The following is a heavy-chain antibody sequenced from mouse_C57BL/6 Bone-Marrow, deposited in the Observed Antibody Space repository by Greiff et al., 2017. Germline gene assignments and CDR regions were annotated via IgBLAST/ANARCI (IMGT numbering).Heavy chain of an antibody. D-gene: IGHD2-4*01. CDR3: ARSEYDYDVGY. Sequence: QVQLQQSGPELVKPGASVKISCKASGYTFTDYYINWVKQRPGQGLEWIGWIFPGSGSTYYNEKFKGKATLTVDKSSSTAYMLLISLTSEDSAVYFCARSEYDYDVGYWGQGTTLTVSS. J-gene: IGHJ2*01. V-gene: IGHV1-75*01. CDR1: GYTFTDYY. CDR2: IFPGSGST.